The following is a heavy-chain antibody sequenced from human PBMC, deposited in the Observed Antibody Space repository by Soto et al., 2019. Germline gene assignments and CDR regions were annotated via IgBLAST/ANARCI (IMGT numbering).Heavy chain of an antibody. Sequence: QEQLVQSGAEVKKPGSSVKVSCKDSGGLFSSYAISWVRQAPGQGLEWMGGIIPVFGTAYYAQNFQGRVTITADESTNTAYMELSSLRSEDTAMYYCARGGSGYVWFNEFWGQGSLVTVSS. D-gene: IGHD3-22*01. J-gene: IGHJ4*02. CDR3: ARGGSGYVWFNEF. CDR1: GGLFSSYA. CDR2: IIPVFGTA. V-gene: IGHV1-69*01.